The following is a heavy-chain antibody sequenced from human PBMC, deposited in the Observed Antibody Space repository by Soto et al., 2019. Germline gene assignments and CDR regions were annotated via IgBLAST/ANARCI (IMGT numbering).Heavy chain of an antibody. D-gene: IGHD5-18*01. CDR2: ISSSGSTI. CDR3: AKDLESGYNYGPFDS. Sequence: PGGSLRLSCAASGFTFSDYYMSWIRQAPGKGLEWVSYISSSGSTIYYADSVKGRFTISRDNSKNTLYLQMNSVRTEDTAVYYCAKDLESGYNYGPFDSWGQGTLVTVSS. V-gene: IGHV3-11*01. CDR1: GFTFSDYY. J-gene: IGHJ4*02.